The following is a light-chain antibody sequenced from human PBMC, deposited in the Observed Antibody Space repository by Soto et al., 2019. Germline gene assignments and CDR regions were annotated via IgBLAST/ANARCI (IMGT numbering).Light chain of an antibody. CDR1: QTVRNNY. J-gene: IGKJ4*01. Sequence: VLTQAPVALSLSPGTRATLSYRSSQTVRNNYLAWYQQKPGQAPRLLIYDASSRATGIPDRFSGGGSGTDFTLTISRLEPEDFAVYYCQQFSRYPLTVGGGTKV. CDR2: DAS. V-gene: IGKV3-20*01. CDR3: QQFSRYPLT.